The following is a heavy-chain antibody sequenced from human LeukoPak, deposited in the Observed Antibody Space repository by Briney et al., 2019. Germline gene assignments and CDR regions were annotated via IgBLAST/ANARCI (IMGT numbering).Heavy chain of an antibody. D-gene: IGHD2-2*01. J-gene: IGHJ4*02. CDR1: GYSISSGYY. Sequence: SETLSLTCVVSGYSISSGYYWGWIRQPPGKGLEWIGSIYHSGSTYYNPSLKSRVTISVDTSKNQFSLKLSSVTAADTAVYYCARLDSSVVPAAMVDYWGQGTLVTVSS. CDR2: IYHSGST. CDR3: ARLDSSVVPAAMVDY. V-gene: IGHV4-38-2*01.